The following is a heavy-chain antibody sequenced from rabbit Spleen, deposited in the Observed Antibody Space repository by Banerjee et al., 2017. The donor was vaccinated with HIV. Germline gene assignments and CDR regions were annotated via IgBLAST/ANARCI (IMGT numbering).Heavy chain of an antibody. CDR1: GFTLSSYW. V-gene: IGHV1S45*01. CDR2: IAGGSGGTT. D-gene: IGHD6-1*01. CDR3: ARRDGNGYFNL. Sequence: QEQLEESGGDLVKPEGSLTLTCTASGFTLSSYWIYWVRQAPGKGLEWIACIAGGSGGTTYYASWAKGRFTISRTSSTTVTLQMTSLTAADTATYFCARRDGNGYFNLWGPGTLVTVS. J-gene: IGHJ4*01.